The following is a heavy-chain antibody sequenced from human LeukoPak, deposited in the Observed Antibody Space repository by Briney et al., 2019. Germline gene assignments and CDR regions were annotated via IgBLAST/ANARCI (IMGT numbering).Heavy chain of an antibody. CDR1: RGSITSSTYY. D-gene: IGHD6-19*01. V-gene: IGHV4-39*01. J-gene: IGHJ4*02. Sequence: SETLSLTCTVSRGSITSSTYYWGWIRQPPGKGLEWIGSIYYSGSTYYSPSLKTRLTISADTSENQLSLKLSSVTAADTAVYYCAGHSNGWYGAFDYWGPGTVVTVSS. CDR3: AGHSNGWYGAFDY. CDR2: IYYSGST.